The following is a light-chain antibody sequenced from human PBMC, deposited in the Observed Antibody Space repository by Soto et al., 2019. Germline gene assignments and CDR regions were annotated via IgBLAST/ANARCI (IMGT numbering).Light chain of an antibody. Sequence: AIRMTQSPSSFSASTGDRVSITCRATQDIGTYLAWYQQIPGKAPKLLIYDASTLQTGVPSRFSGSGSGTEFTLTISSLQPDDFATYYCQQYDSHPMYTFGQGTKVDIK. CDR3: QQYDSHPMYT. CDR2: DAS. J-gene: IGKJ2*01. CDR1: QDIGTY. V-gene: IGKV1-8*01.